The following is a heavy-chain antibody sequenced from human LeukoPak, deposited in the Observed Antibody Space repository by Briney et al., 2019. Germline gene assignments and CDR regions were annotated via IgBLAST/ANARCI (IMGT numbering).Heavy chain of an antibody. J-gene: IGHJ4*02. V-gene: IGHV3-23*01. CDR3: ARGTIFGVAPRYFDY. Sequence: GGSLRLSCAASGFTFSSYAMSWVRQAPGKGLEWVSAISGSGGSTYYADSVKGRFTISRDNAKNSLYLQMNSLRAEDTAVYYCARGTIFGVAPRYFDYWGQGTLVTVSS. D-gene: IGHD3-3*01. CDR2: ISGSGGST. CDR1: GFTFSSYA.